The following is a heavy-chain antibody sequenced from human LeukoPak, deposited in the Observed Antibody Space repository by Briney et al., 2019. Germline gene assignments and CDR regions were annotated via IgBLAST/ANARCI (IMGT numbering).Heavy chain of an antibody. J-gene: IGHJ5*02. CDR3: ARANGVAGVNWFDP. D-gene: IGHD6-19*01. V-gene: IGHV4-34*01. CDR1: GGSFSGYY. Sequence: SETLSLTCAVYGGSFSGYYWSWIRQPPGKGLEWIGEINHSGSTNYNPSLKSRVTISVDTSKNQFSLKLSSVTAADTAVYYCARANGVAGVNWFDPWGQGTLVTVSS. CDR2: INHSGST.